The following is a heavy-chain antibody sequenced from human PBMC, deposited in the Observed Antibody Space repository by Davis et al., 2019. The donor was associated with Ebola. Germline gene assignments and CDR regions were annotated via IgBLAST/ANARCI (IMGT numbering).Heavy chain of an antibody. D-gene: IGHD3-16*01. J-gene: IGHJ6*02. CDR1: GFTFDDYA. Sequence: PGGSLRLSCAASGFTFDDYAMHWVRQAPGKGLEWVSGISWNSGSIGYADSVKGRFTISRDNAKNSLYLQINSLRAEDTALYYCAKDIGLLGYYYYGMDVWGQGTTVTVSS. V-gene: IGHV3-9*01. CDR3: AKDIGLLGYYYYGMDV. CDR2: ISWNSGSI.